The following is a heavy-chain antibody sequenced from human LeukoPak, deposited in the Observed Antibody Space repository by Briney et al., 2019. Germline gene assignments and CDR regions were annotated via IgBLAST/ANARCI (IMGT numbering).Heavy chain of an antibody. D-gene: IGHD6-6*01. CDR1: GYTFTSYY. CDR2: VNPSGGST. J-gene: IGHJ6*02. Sequence: ASVTVSCKASGYTFTSYYMHWVRQAPGQGLEWMGIVNPSGGSTSYAQKFQGRVTMTRDTSTSTVYMELSSLRSEDTAVYYCARGSGVIGHSSSHYGMDVWGQGTTVTVSS. V-gene: IGHV1-46*01. CDR3: ARGSGVIGHSSSHYGMDV.